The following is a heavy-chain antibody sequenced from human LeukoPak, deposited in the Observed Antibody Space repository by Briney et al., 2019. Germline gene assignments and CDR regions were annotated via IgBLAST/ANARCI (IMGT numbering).Heavy chain of an antibody. CDR3: ARVMVTTDYYYYMDV. J-gene: IGHJ6*03. Sequence: GGSLRLSCAASGFTFSDYYMSWIRQAPGKGLEWVSSIISSSRYIYYADSVKGRFTISRDNAKNSLYLQMNSLRAEDTAMYYCARVMVTTDYYYYMDVWGKGTTVTVSS. CDR1: GFTFSDYY. D-gene: IGHD4-17*01. CDR2: IISSSRYI. V-gene: IGHV3-11*06.